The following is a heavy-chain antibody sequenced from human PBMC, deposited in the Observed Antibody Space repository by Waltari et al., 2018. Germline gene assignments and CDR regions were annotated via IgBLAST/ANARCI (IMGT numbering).Heavy chain of an antibody. V-gene: IGHV3-30*02. D-gene: IGHD5-12*01. CDR3: AREDIVSATQWRGNQYRGNSGYDL. Sequence: QVFLVESGGGVVQPGDSLRLSCVSSGFNFNIYGMHWVRQAPGKGLEWVAFTRFDGINKNYADSVKGRFTISRDNIENTLYLQMNSLRGEDSAIYYCAREDIVSATQWRGNQYRGNSGYDLWGQGTLVSVSS. J-gene: IGHJ4*01. CDR1: GFNFNIYG. CDR2: TRFDGINK.